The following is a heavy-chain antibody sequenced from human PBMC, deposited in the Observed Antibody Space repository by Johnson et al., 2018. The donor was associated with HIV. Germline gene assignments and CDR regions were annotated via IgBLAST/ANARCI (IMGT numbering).Heavy chain of an antibody. D-gene: IGHD3-10*01. CDR1: GFSVSNTY. V-gene: IGHV3-66*01. CDR2: IYSGGST. J-gene: IGHJ3*02. Sequence: EVQLVESGGGLVQSGGSLRLSCGASGFSVSNTYMNWVRQAPGKGLEWVSVIYSGGSTYYADSVKGRSTISRDNSKNTVYLQMNSLRAEDTAVYYCARSPPSYGSGSYLGLDAFDIWGKGTMVTVSS. CDR3: ARSPPSYGSGSYLGLDAFDI.